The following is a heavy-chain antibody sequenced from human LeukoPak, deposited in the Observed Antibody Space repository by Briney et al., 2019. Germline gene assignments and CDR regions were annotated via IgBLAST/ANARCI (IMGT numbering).Heavy chain of an antibody. CDR2: IYYSGST. Sequence: SETLSLTCTVSGGSISSSSYYWGWIRQPPGKGLEWIGSIYYSGSTYYNPSLKSRVTISVDTSKNQFSLKLSSVTAADTALYYCARVRAYTSGWYPDYWGQGTLVTVSS. CDR1: GGSISSSSYY. J-gene: IGHJ4*02. D-gene: IGHD6-19*01. CDR3: ARVRAYTSGWYPDY. V-gene: IGHV4-39*07.